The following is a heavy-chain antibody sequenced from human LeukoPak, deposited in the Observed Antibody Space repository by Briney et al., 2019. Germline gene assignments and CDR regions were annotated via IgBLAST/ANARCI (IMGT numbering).Heavy chain of an antibody. CDR2: LTCDSTNT. CDR3: ARASYYYATSGLGAFDI. CDR1: GFIFNDHA. D-gene: IGHD3-22*01. J-gene: IGHJ3*02. V-gene: IGHV3-9*01. Sequence: GTSLRPSCAAPGFIFNDHATSWVRQPPGKGPHSLSALTCDSTNTGYADSVKGRFTISRDNAKNSLYLQMNSLRPEDTALYYCARASYYYATSGLGAFDIWGQGTMVTVSS.